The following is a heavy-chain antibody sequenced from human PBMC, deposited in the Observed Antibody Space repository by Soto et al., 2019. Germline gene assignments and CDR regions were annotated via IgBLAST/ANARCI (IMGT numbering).Heavy chain of an antibody. CDR2: INAGNGNT. CDR1: GYTFTSYA. CDR3: ARRPPYYYDSSGYRYYYYGMDV. D-gene: IGHD3-22*01. V-gene: IGHV1-3*01. J-gene: IGHJ6*02. Sequence: ASVKVSCKASGYTFTSYAMHWVRQAPGQRLEWMGWINAGNGNTKYSQKFQGRVTITRDTSAGTAYMGLCSLRSEDTAVNYCARRPPYYYDSSGYRYYYYGMDVWGQGTTVTVSS.